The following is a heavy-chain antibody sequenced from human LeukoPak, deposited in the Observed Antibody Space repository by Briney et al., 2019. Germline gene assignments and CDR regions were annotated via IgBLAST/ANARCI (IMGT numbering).Heavy chain of an antibody. D-gene: IGHD3-22*01. V-gene: IGHV3-23*01. Sequence: TGGSLRLSCAASGFTFSSYAMSWVRQAPVKGLEWVSAISGSGGSTYYADSVKGRFTISRDNSKNTLYLQMNSLRAEDTAVYYCAKGGPRNYYDSSGYYYFDYWGQGTLVTVSS. J-gene: IGHJ4*02. CDR1: GFTFSSYA. CDR2: ISGSGGST. CDR3: AKGGPRNYYDSSGYYYFDY.